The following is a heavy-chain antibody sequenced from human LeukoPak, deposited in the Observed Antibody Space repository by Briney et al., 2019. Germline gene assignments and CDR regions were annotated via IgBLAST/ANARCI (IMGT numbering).Heavy chain of an antibody. D-gene: IGHD2-15*01. CDR3: RQDRSGGSCYLDY. Sequence: PGGSLRLSCAASRFIFSNYAMHWVRQAPGKGLDWVAVISYHGRDQFYADSVKGRFTISRDSSKDTLYLQMNSLRTEDTAVYCVRQDRSGGSCYLDYWGQGTLVTVSS. CDR1: RFIFSNYA. CDR2: ISYHGRDQ. V-gene: IGHV3-30*04. J-gene: IGHJ4*02.